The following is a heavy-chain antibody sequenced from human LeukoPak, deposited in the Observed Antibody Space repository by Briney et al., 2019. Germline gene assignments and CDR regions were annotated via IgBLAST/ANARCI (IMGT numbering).Heavy chain of an antibody. V-gene: IGHV3-23*01. D-gene: IGHD3-3*01. Sequence: HPGGSLRLSCAASGFTFSSYAMSWVRQAPGKGLEWVSAISGSGGSTYYADSVKGRFTISRDNSKNTLYLQMNSLRAEDTAVYYCAKDREPSWLEWLLIVDYWGQGTLVTVSS. CDR1: GFTFSSYA. CDR2: ISGSGGST. CDR3: AKDREPSWLEWLLIVDY. J-gene: IGHJ4*02.